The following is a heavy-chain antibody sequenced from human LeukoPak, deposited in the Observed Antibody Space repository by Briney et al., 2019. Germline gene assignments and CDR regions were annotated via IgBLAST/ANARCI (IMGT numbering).Heavy chain of an antibody. CDR2: IKENGSEK. CDR3: ARDGSSFDY. D-gene: IGHD2-15*01. J-gene: IGHJ4*02. CDR1: GFTFSSDW. V-gene: IGHV3-7*01. Sequence: PGGSLRLSCAASGFTFSSDWMSWVRQAPGKGLEWVANIKENGSEKYYVDSVKGRFTISRDNAKNSLYLQMNSLRAEDTAVYYCARDGSSFDYWGQGALVTVSS.